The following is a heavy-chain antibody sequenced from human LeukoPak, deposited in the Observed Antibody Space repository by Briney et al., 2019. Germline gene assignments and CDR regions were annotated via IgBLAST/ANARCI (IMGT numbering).Heavy chain of an antibody. J-gene: IGHJ5*02. D-gene: IGHD3-10*01. CDR3: ARDKYYYGSGSYPNWFDP. Sequence: GSTIYYADSVKGRFTISRDNAKNSLYLQMNSLRAEDTAVYYCARDKYYYGSGSYPNWFDPWGQGTLVTVSS. CDR2: GSTI. V-gene: IGHV3-11*01.